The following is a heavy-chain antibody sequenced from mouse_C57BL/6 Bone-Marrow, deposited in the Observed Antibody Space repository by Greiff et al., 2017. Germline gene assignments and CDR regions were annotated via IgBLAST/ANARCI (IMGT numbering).Heavy chain of an antibody. Sequence: QVQLQQPGAELVMPGASVKLSCTASGYTFTSYWMHWVKQRPGQGLEWIGEIDPSDSYTNYNQKFKGKSTLTVDKSSSTAYMQLSSLTSEDSAVYYWARSRYEVYLDYWGQGTTLTVSS. V-gene: IGHV1-69*01. CDR1: GYTFTSYW. D-gene: IGHD3-1*01. J-gene: IGHJ2*01. CDR2: IDPSDSYT. CDR3: ARSRYEVYLDY.